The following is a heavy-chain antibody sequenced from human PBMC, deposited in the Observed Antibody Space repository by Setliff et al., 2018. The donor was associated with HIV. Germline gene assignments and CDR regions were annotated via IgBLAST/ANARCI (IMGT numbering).Heavy chain of an antibody. CDR3: TMAPLLDSTYGVDV. CDR2: VNEDGSVK. D-gene: IGHD2-8*01. V-gene: IGHV3-7*03. J-gene: IGHJ6*02. Sequence: PGESLKISCSASGFTFSTSWMTWVRQAPGEGLEWVANVNEDGSVKNYVDSVKGRFTISRDNAKNSLYLQVSSLRVDDTAVYYCTMAPLLDSTYGVDVWGQGTAVTVSS. CDR1: GFTFSTSW.